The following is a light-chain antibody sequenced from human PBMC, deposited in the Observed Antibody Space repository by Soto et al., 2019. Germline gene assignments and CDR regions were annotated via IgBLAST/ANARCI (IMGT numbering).Light chain of an antibody. V-gene: IGLV2-14*01. CDR2: EVS. CDR3: SSYTSSSTYV. Sequence: QSVLTQPASVSGSPGQSITISCTGTSSDVGGYNYVSWYQQHPGKAPKLMIYEVSNRPSGVSNRFFGSKSGNTASLTISGLQAEDEADYYCSSYTSSSTYVFGTGTQLTVL. CDR1: SSDVGGYNY. J-gene: IGLJ1*01.